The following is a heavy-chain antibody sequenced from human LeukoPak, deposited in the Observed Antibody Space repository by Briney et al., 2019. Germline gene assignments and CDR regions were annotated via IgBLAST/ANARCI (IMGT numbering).Heavy chain of an antibody. D-gene: IGHD2-2*02. CDR2: INSNGDIT. J-gene: IGHJ4*02. V-gene: IGHV3-64*01. CDR1: GFSVNNHY. CDR3: ARARGYCSSTSCYTYFDY. Sequence: GGSLRLSCAVSGFSVNNHYISWVRQAPGKGLEYVSAINSNGDITYYANSVKGRFTISRDNSKNTLYLQMGSLRAEDMAVYFCARARGYCSSTSCYTYFDYWGQGTLVTVSS.